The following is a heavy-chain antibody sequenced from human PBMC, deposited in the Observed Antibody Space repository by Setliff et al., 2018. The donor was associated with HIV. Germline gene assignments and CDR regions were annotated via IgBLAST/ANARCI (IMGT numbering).Heavy chain of an antibody. CDR3: ASNSRRIRSYFDY. J-gene: IGHJ4*02. D-gene: IGHD4-17*01. CDR2: IYYSGST. V-gene: IGHV4-30-2*01. Sequence: SETLSLTCAVSGGSISSGGYSWSWIRQPPGKGLEWIGYIYYSGSTYYSPSLKSRVTISADTSKNQVSLKLRSVTAADTAVYYCASNSRRIRSYFDYWGQGMLVTVS. CDR1: GGSISSGGYS.